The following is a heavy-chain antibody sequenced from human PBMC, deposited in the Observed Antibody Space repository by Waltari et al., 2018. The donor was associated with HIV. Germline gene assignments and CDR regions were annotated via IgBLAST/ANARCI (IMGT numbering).Heavy chain of an antibody. CDR3: ARQIWSGRPFGLDV. V-gene: IGHV4-39*01. D-gene: IGHD3-3*01. J-gene: IGHJ6*02. CDR2: ISYSGGT. CDR1: GGSISSSGYY. Sequence: QLQLQESGPGLVNPSEPLSLTCTVSGGSISSSGYYSVCIRQPPGKGLEWIGSISYSGGTYYSPSLKSRVTISVDTSKNQVSLRLTSVTAADTALYYCARQIWSGRPFGLDVWGQGTTVSVSS.